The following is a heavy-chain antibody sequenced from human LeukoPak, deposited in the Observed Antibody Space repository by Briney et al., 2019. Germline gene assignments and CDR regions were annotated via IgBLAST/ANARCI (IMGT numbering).Heavy chain of an antibody. J-gene: IGHJ3*02. D-gene: IGHD3-22*01. CDR1: GFTFDDYA. CDR3: TKEVQRWHSYFYRPSYALDI. V-gene: IGHV3-9*03. CDR2: ISANGGFI. Sequence: GRSLRLSCAVSGFTFDDYAIHWVRQGPGKGLEWVAGISANGGFISYGESVKGRFTISRDNPRNSVFLQMNFLRAEDMAMYFCTKEVQRWHSYFYRPSYALDIWGQGTMVSVSS.